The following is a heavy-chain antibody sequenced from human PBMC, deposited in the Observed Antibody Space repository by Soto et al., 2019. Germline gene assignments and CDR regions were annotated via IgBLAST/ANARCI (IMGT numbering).Heavy chain of an antibody. D-gene: IGHD3-10*01. V-gene: IGHV3-7*01. CDR1: GFTFSSYW. CDR2: IKQDGSEK. Sequence: PGGSLRLSCAASGFTFSSYWMSWVRQAPGKGLEWVANIKQDGSEKYYVDSVKGRFTISRDNAKNSLYLQMNSLRAEDTAVYYCARDYYGSGSYYNCLDYWGQGTLVTVSS. CDR3: ARDYYGSGSYYNCLDY. J-gene: IGHJ4*02.